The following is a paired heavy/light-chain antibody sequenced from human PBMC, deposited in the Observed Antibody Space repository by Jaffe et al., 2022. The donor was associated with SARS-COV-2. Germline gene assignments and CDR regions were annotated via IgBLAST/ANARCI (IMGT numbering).Light chain of an antibody. Sequence: QSVLTQPPSASGTPGQRVTISCSGSSSNIGSNTVNWYQQLPGTAPKLLIYSNNQRPSGVPDRFSGSKSGTSASLAISGLQSEDEANYYCAAWDDSLNGPWVFGGGTKLTVL. CDR1: SSNIGSNT. J-gene: IGLJ3*02. V-gene: IGLV1-44*01. CDR2: SNN. CDR3: AAWDDSLNGPWV.
Heavy chain of an antibody. Sequence: EVQLVESGGGLVQPGGSLRLSCSASGFTFSSYTMNWVRQAPGKGLEWVSFITKSSSTIYYADSVRGRFTTSRDNGKNSVFLQMNSLRDEDTAVYYCVRGDYGDYDPPRYWGQGTLVTVSS. CDR2: ITKSSSTI. V-gene: IGHV3-48*02. J-gene: IGHJ4*02. CDR1: GFTFSSYT. CDR3: VRGDYGDYDPPRY. D-gene: IGHD4-17*01.